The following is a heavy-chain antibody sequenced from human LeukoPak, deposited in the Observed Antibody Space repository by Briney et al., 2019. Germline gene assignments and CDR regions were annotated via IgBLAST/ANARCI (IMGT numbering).Heavy chain of an antibody. CDR2: ISAYNGNT. CDR1: GYTFTSYG. V-gene: IGHV1-18*01. J-gene: IGHJ3*02. Sequence: GASVKVSCKASGYTFTSYGISWVRQAPGRGLEWMGWISAYNGNTNYAQKLQGRVTMTTDTSTSTAYMELRSLRSDDTAVYYCARDYYGDFEAEDAFDIWGQGTMVTVSS. D-gene: IGHD4-17*01. CDR3: ARDYYGDFEAEDAFDI.